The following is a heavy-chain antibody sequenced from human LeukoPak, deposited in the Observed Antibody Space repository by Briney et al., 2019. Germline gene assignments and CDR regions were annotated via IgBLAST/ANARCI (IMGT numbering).Heavy chain of an antibody. V-gene: IGHV4-59*01. D-gene: IGHD2-15*01. Sequence: SETVSLTCTVSGGSISTYYWSWIRQPPRKGLEWIGYIYYTGSTNYNPSLKSRVTMSVDASKNQFSLKLTSVTAADTAVYYCVRVSCSGGTCLSPDWGQGTLVTVSS. CDR1: GGSISTYY. CDR2: IYYTGST. CDR3: VRVSCSGGTCLSPD. J-gene: IGHJ1*01.